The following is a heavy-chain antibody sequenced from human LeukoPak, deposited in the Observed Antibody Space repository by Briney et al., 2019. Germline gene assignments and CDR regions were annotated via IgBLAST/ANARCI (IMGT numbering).Heavy chain of an antibody. CDR1: GGSFSGYY. Sequence: SETLSLTCAVYGGSFSGYYWSWIRQPPGKGLEWIGEINHSGSTNYNPSLKSRVTISVDTSKNQFSLKLSSVTAADTAVYYCARQLGDYDFWSGSLNWFDPWGQGTLVTVSS. J-gene: IGHJ5*02. CDR2: INHSGST. V-gene: IGHV4-34*01. CDR3: ARQLGDYDFWSGSLNWFDP. D-gene: IGHD3-3*01.